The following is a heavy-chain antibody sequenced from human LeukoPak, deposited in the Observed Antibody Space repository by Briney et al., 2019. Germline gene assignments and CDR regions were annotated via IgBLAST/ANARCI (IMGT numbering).Heavy chain of an antibody. Sequence: PGGSLRLSCGASGFTLRKYWMHWVRQAPGKGLVWVSRIISDGTMTNYADAVKGRFTISKDNSKSTLYLQMNSLRAEDTAVYYCAKPLSAVTSGCWGQGTLVTVSS. CDR3: AKPLSAVTSGC. CDR2: IISDGTMT. CDR1: GFTLRKYW. J-gene: IGHJ4*02. V-gene: IGHV3-74*01. D-gene: IGHD4-17*01.